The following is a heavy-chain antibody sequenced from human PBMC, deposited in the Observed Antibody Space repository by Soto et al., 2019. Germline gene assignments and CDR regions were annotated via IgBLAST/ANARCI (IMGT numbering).Heavy chain of an antibody. Sequence: EVQLVESVGGLVQPGGSLRLSCAASGFTFSSYSMNWVRQAPGKGLEWVSYISSSSSTIYYADSVKGRFTISRDNAKNSLYLQMNSLRDEDTAVYYCARRIGVASARVAYYYYGMDVWGQGTTVTVSS. CDR1: GFTFSSYS. CDR3: ARRIGVASARVAYYYYGMDV. CDR2: ISSSSSTI. J-gene: IGHJ6*02. D-gene: IGHD2-15*01. V-gene: IGHV3-48*02.